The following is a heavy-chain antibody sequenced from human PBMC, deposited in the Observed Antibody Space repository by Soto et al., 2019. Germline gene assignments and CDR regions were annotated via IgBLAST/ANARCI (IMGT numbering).Heavy chain of an antibody. D-gene: IGHD3-22*01. CDR2: MNPKSGNT. J-gene: IGHJ6*02. Sequence: ASVKVSCQASGYTFTSYDINWVRQATGQGLEWMGWMNPKSGNTGYAQKFQGRVTMTRNTSISTAYMELSSLRSEDTAVYYCARCRAGRTMRVLVITNYYYYGMDVWGQGTTVTVSS. CDR3: ARCRAGRTMRVLVITNYYYYGMDV. V-gene: IGHV1-8*01. CDR1: GYTFTSYD.